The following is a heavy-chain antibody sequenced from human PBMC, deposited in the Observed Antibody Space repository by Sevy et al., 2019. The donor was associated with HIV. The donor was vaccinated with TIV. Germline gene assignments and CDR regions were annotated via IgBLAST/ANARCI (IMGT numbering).Heavy chain of an antibody. D-gene: IGHD2-15*01. J-gene: IGHJ3*02. CDR1: GFTFSTSW. CDR2: IESDGSST. CDR3: ARGGGHTGGHAFDM. V-gene: IGHV3-74*01. Sequence: GGSLRLSCAASGFTFSTSWMHWVRQGPGKGLVWVSHIESDGSSTSYADSVKGRFTISRDNAKNTLYLQMNSLRVEDTAVYHCARGGGHTGGHAFDMWGQGTMVTVSS.